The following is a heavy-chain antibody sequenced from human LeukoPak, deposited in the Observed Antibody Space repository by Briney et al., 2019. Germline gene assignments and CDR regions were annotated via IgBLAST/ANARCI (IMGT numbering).Heavy chain of an antibody. CDR1: GGTFSSYT. J-gene: IGHJ5*02. CDR3: ARSGDGNWFDP. CDR2: IIPILGIA. Sequence: SVKVSCKASGGTFSSYTISWVRQAPGQGLEWMGRIIPILGIANYAQKFQGRVTITADKSTSTAYMELSSLRSEDTAVYYCARSGDGNWFDPWGQGTLVIVSS. V-gene: IGHV1-69*02.